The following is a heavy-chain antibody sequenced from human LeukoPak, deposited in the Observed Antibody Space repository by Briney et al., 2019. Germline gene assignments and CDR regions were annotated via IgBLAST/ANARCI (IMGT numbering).Heavy chain of an antibody. Sequence: SETLSLTCTVSGGSISSYYWNWIRQPPGKGLEWIGYIYYSGGTNYNPSLKSRVTISLDTFKNQFSLKLSSVTAADTAVYYCARVRQQLTRGPLFDPWGQGTLVTVSS. CDR1: GGSISSYY. CDR2: IYYSGGT. J-gene: IGHJ5*02. CDR3: ARVRQQLTRGPLFDP. D-gene: IGHD6-13*01. V-gene: IGHV4-59*01.